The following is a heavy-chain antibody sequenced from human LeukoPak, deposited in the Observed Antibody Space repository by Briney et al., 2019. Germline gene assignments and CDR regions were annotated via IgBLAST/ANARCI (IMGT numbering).Heavy chain of an antibody. Sequence: PGGSLRLSFAASGFTFSGSVMHWVRQASGKGLEWVGRIRSKANSYATAYAASAKGRFTISRDDSKNTAYLQMNSLNTEDTAVYYCARLWGDCGGDCYSHDYWGQGTLVTVSS. CDR1: GFTFSGSV. CDR3: ARLWGDCGGDCYSHDY. V-gene: IGHV3-73*01. CDR2: IRSKANSYAT. D-gene: IGHD2-21*02. J-gene: IGHJ4*02.